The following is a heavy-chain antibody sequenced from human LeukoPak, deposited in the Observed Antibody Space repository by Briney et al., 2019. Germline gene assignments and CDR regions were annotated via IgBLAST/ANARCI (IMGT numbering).Heavy chain of an antibody. CDR1: GFTFDDYA. CDR2: ISWDSGSI. CDR3: ARDGKAGDWYFDL. Sequence: GGSLRLSCAASGFTFDDYAMHWVRHAPGKGLEWVSGISWDSGSIGYADSVKGRFTISRDNAKNSLYLQMSSLRAEDMALYYCARDGKAGDWYFDLWGRGTLVTVSS. J-gene: IGHJ2*01. D-gene: IGHD6-19*01. V-gene: IGHV3-9*03.